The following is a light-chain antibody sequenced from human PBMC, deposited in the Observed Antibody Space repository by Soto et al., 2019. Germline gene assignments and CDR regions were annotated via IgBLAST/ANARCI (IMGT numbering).Light chain of an antibody. CDR3: SSYTSSSTLL. V-gene: IGLV2-18*02. CDR1: SNDVGTYNR. Sequence: QSALTQPPSVSGFPGQSVTISCTGTSNDVGTYNRVSWYQEPPGTAPKLMIYEVNNRPSGVPDRFSGSKSGNTASLTISGLQAEDEADYYCSSYTSSSTLLFGGGTQLTVL. J-gene: IGLJ2*01. CDR2: EVN.